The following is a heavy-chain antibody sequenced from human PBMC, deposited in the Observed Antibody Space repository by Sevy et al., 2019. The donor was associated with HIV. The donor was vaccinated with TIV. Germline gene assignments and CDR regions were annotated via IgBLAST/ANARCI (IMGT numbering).Heavy chain of an antibody. CDR3: ASPLPFYYGSGSEEFDY. CDR2: ISSSSSTI. D-gene: IGHD3-10*01. V-gene: IGHV3-48*01. CDR1: GLTFSTYS. J-gene: IGHJ4*02. Sequence: GGYLRLSCAASGLTFSTYSMNWVRQAPGKGLEWVSYISSSSSTIYYADSVKGRFTISRDNAKNSLYLQMNSLRAEDTAVYYCASPLPFYYGSGSEEFDYWGRGILVTVSS.